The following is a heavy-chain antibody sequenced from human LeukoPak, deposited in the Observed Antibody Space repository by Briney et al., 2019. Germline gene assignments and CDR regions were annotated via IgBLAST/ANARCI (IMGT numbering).Heavy chain of an antibody. CDR1: GFTVSSNY. D-gene: IGHD4-17*01. Sequence: PGGSLRLSCAAPGFTVSSNYMSWVRQAPGEGLEGVSVIYSGGSTYYADSVKGRFTISRDNSKNTLYLQMNSLRAEDTAVYYCARDRVDYGDYPSYMDVWGKGTTVTVSS. V-gene: IGHV3-53*01. CDR2: IYSGGST. J-gene: IGHJ6*03. CDR3: ARDRVDYGDYPSYMDV.